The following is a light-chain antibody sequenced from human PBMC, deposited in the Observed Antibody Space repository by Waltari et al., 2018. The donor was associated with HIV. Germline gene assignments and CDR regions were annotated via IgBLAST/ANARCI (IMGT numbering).Light chain of an antibody. V-gene: IGLV2-23*02. J-gene: IGLJ3*02. CDR3: CSYAGSSTLV. Sequence: QSALTQPASVSGSPGQSITISCTGTSSDVGSYNLVSWYQQHPGKAPKLMIYEVSKRPSVVASRFAGSKSGNTASLTISGRQAEDEADYYCCSYAGSSTLVFGGGTKLTVL. CDR1: SSDVGSYNL. CDR2: EVS.